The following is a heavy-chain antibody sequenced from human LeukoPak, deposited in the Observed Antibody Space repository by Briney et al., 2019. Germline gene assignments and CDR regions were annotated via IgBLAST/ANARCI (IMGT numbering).Heavy chain of an antibody. D-gene: IGHD2-2*01. CDR3: ARDVVPAAYTYFDY. Sequence: GGSLRLSCVASGFTFSSYAMHWVRQAPGKGLEWAAVISYDGSNKYYADSVKGRFTISRDNSKNTLYLQMNSLRAEDTAEYYCARDVVPAAYTYFDYWGQGTLVTVSS. CDR2: ISYDGSNK. V-gene: IGHV3-30-3*01. CDR1: GFTFSSYA. J-gene: IGHJ4*02.